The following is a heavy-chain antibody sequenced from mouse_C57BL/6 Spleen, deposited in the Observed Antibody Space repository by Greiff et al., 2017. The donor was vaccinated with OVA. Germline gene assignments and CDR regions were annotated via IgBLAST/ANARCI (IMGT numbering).Heavy chain of an antibody. Sequence: VQLQQPGAELVKPGASVKMSCKASGYTFTSYWITWVKQRPGQGLEWIGDIYPGSGSTNYNEKFKSKATLTVDTSSSTAYMQLSSLTSEDSAVYYWARRVDGYYAGHFDVWGTGTTVTVSS. CDR2: IYPGSGST. CDR1: GYTFTSYW. D-gene: IGHD2-3*01. J-gene: IGHJ1*03. CDR3: ARRVDGYYAGHFDV. V-gene: IGHV1-55*01.